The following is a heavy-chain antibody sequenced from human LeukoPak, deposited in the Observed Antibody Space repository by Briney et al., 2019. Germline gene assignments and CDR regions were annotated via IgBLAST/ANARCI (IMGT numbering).Heavy chain of an antibody. CDR3: ARDKNTSMAGYYYYGMDV. J-gene: IGHJ6*02. V-gene: IGHV4-4*07. CDR2: IYTSGST. D-gene: IGHD5-18*01. CDR1: GGSISSYY. Sequence: SETLSLTCTVSGGSISSYYWSWIRQPAGKGLEWIGRIYTSGSTNYNPSLKSRVTMSVDTSKHQFSLKLSSVTAADTAVYYCARDKNTSMAGYYYYGMDVWGQGTTVTVSS.